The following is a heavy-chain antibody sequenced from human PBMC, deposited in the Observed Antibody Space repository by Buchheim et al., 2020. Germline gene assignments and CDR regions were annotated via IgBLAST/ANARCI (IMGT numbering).Heavy chain of an antibody. CDR1: GFTFSNAW. V-gene: IGHV3-15*07. J-gene: IGHJ6*02. D-gene: IGHD3-9*01. Sequence: EVQLVESGGGLVKPGGSLRLSCAASGFTFSNAWMNWVRQAPGKGLEWVGRIKSKTDGGTTDYAAPVKGRFTISRDDSKNTLYLQMNSLKTDDTAVYYCTTDPASSYDILTGYFRYYYYGMDVWGQGTT. CDR3: TTDPASSYDILTGYFRYYYYGMDV. CDR2: IKSKTDGGTT.